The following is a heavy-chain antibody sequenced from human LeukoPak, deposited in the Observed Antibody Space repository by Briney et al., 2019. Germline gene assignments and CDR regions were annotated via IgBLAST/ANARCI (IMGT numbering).Heavy chain of an antibody. D-gene: IGHD1-26*01. CDR2: IYYSGST. V-gene: IGHV4-39*07. CDR1: GGSIGSSTYY. Sequence: PSETLSLTCTVSGGSIGSSTYYWGWIRQPPGKRLEWIGYIYYSGSTYYNPSLKSRVTISVDTSKNQFSLKLSSVTAADTAVYYCARTIDSGSSRYAFDIWGQGTMVTVSS. CDR3: ARTIDSGSSRYAFDI. J-gene: IGHJ3*02.